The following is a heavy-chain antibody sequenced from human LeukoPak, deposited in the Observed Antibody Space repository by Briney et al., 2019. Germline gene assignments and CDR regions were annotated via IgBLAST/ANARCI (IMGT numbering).Heavy chain of an antibody. D-gene: IGHD4-11*01. CDR2: IGSGGGTI. CDR1: GFTFSSYS. V-gene: IGHV3-48*01. CDR3: ARDKDYSFDY. J-gene: IGHJ4*02. Sequence: GGSLRLSCAASGFTFSSYSMNWVRQAPGKGLEWVSYIGSGGGTIHYADSVGGRFTISRDNAKNSLYLQMNSLRAEDAAVYYCARDKDYSFDYWGQGTLVTVSS.